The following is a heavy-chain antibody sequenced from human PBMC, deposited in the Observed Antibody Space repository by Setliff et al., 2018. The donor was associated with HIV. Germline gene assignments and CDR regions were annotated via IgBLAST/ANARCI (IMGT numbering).Heavy chain of an antibody. CDR3: ARVGDYGAGGWFDP. Sequence: SETLSLTCAVSDYSISSGYYWGWIRQHPGKGLEWIGSIYHSGSTYYNPSLKSRVTISVDTSKNQFSLKLSSVTAADTAVYYCARVGDYGAGGWFDPWGQGTLVTVSS. J-gene: IGHJ5*02. V-gene: IGHV4-38-2*01. CDR1: DYSISSGYY. CDR2: IYHSGST. D-gene: IGHD3-10*01.